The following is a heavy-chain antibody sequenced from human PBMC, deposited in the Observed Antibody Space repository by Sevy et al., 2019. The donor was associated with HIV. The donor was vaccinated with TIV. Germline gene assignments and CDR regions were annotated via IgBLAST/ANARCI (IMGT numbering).Heavy chain of an antibody. J-gene: IGHJ4*02. V-gene: IGHV3-30-3*01. CDR2: ISYDGSNK. D-gene: IGHD3-10*01. CDR3: AREEGYYGSGSYYRSDY. CDR1: GFTFSSYA. Sequence: GGSLRLSCAASGFTFSSYAMHWVRQAPGKGLEWVAVISYDGSNKYYAHSVKGRFTISRDNSKNTLYLQMNSLRAEDTAVYYCAREEGYYGSGSYYRSDYWGQGTLVTVSS.